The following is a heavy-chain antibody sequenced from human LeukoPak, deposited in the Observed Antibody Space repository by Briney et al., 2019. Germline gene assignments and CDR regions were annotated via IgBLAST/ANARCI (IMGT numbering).Heavy chain of an antibody. D-gene: IGHD3-22*01. Sequence: ASVKVSCKTSGYTFTGHYMFWVQQAPGQGLEWMGWIQHNNGATKYAQKFQGRVTMTRDTSISTIYMELGRLTSDDTAVYYCVRASRTGDDASGYSPFDYWGQGTLVTVSS. CDR1: GYTFTGHY. V-gene: IGHV1-2*02. J-gene: IGHJ4*02. CDR2: IQHNNGAT. CDR3: VRASRTGDDASGYSPFDY.